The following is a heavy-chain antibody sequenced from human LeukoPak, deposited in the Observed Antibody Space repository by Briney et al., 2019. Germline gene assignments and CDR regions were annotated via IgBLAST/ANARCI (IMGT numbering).Heavy chain of an antibody. Sequence: GGSLRLSCAASGFTFSSYSMNWVRQAPGKGLEWVSSISSSSSYIYYADSVKGRLTISRDNAKNSLYLQMNSLRAEDTAVYYCARERDIVVVPAARGDYYMDVWGKGTTVTVSS. J-gene: IGHJ6*03. D-gene: IGHD2-2*01. CDR2: ISSSSSYI. CDR3: ARERDIVVVPAARGDYYMDV. V-gene: IGHV3-21*01. CDR1: GFTFSSYS.